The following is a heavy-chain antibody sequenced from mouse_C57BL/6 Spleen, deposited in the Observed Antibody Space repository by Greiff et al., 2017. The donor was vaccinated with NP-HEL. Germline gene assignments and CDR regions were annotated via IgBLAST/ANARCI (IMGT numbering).Heavy chain of an antibody. CDR2: IWGGGST. CDR3: AKRGYNYAMDY. Sequence: VKLVESGPGLVAPSQCLSITCTVSGFSFTSSGVDWVRQPPGKGLEWLGVIWGGGSTNYNSALMYRLSISKDNSKSQVFLKMNSLQTDDTAMYYCAKRGYNYAMDYWGQGTSVTVSS. CDR1: GFSFTSSG. D-gene: IGHD3-2*02. J-gene: IGHJ4*01. V-gene: IGHV2-9*01.